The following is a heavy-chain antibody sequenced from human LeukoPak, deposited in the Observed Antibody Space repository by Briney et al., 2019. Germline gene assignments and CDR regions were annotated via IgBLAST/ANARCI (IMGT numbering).Heavy chain of an antibody. J-gene: IGHJ3*02. Sequence: GGSLRLSCAASGFSVSSNYMSWVRQAPGKGLEWVSVIYSGSNTFYADPLKGRFTISRDNSKNTLYLQMDSLRAEDTAKYYCAKSLLTTASGTGRAFDIWGQGTMVTVSA. CDR1: GFSVSSNY. V-gene: IGHV3-53*01. CDR3: AKSLLTTASGTGRAFDI. D-gene: IGHD1-26*01. CDR2: IYSGSNT.